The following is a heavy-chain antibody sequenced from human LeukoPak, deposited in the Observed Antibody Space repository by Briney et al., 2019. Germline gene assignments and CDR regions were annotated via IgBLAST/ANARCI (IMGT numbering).Heavy chain of an antibody. Sequence: PSETLSLTCTVSGYSISSGYYWGWIRQPPGKGLEWIGSIYHSGSTYYNPSLKSRVTISVDTSKNQFSLKLSSVTAADTAVYYCARDPTDYYGSGREYYFDYWGQGTLVTVSS. CDR1: GYSISSGYY. D-gene: IGHD3-10*01. J-gene: IGHJ4*02. CDR3: ARDPTDYYGSGREYYFDY. CDR2: IYHSGST. V-gene: IGHV4-38-2*02.